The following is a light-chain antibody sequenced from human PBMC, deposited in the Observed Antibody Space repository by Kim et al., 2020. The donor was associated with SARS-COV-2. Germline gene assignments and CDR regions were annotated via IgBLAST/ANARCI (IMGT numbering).Light chain of an antibody. CDR3: HKYNDWPPGDT. J-gene: IGKJ2*01. CDR2: GAS. Sequence: SPGERATLSCRASQSVSNNLAWYQHNPGQPPRLLIYGASTRATGVPARFSGSGSGTDFTLTVSRLQSEDFAVYYCHKYNDWPPGDTFGQGTKLEI. CDR1: QSVSNN. V-gene: IGKV3-15*01.